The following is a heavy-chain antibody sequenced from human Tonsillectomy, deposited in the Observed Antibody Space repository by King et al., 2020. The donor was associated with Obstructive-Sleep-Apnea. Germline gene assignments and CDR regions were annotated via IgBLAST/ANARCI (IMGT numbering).Heavy chain of an antibody. V-gene: IGHV4-59*01. CDR1: GGSISSYY. CDR2: IYYSGTT. CDR3: ARGLTVVTSSWVPFDY. Sequence: VQLQESGPGLVKPSETLSLTCTVSGGSISSYYWSWIRQSPGKGLEWIGYIYYSGTTNYTPSLKSRVTISVDTSKHQFSLKLSSVTAADTAVYYCARGLTVVTSSWVPFDYWGQGTLVTVSS. J-gene: IGHJ4*02. D-gene: IGHD4-23*01.